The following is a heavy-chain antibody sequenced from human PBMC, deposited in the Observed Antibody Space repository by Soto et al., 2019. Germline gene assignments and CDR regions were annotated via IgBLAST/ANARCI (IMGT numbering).Heavy chain of an antibody. J-gene: IGHJ5*02. V-gene: IGHV1-69*04. CDR2: IIPILGIA. D-gene: IGHD3-3*01. CDR3: ARDTNDFWSGP. CDR1: GGTFSSYT. Sequence: SVKVSCKASGGTFSSYTISWVRQAPGQGLEWMGRIIPILGIANYAQKFQGRVTITADKSTSTAYMELSSLRSEDTAVYYCARDTNDFWSGPWGQGTLVTVSS.